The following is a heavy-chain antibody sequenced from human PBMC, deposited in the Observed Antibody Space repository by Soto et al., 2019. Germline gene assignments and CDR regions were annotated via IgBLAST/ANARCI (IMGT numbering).Heavy chain of an antibody. CDR1: AFTFSDYY. D-gene: IGHD2-15*01. CDR3: ASGVAASHFYYYYMDV. J-gene: IGHJ6*03. CDR2: ISGSVSTI. Sequence: PGGSLRLSCAASAFTFSDYYMSWIRRAPRQGLEWVSYISGSVSTIYYADSVKGRVTIARDNAKNSLHLQMNSLRAEDTAVYYCASGVAASHFYYYYMDVWGKGTTVTVSS. V-gene: IGHV3-11*01.